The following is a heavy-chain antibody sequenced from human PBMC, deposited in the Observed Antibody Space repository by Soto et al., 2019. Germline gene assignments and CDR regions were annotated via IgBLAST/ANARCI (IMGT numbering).Heavy chain of an antibody. Sequence: QVQLVQSGAEVKKPGSSVKVSCKTSGGTFSTYTLSWVRQAAGQGLEWMGRIIPVRDKANYAQKFQGRFTKAADRSTSSPYMELSSLRSEDTAIYYCARWSTAGYSSLRYWGLVT. CDR1: GGTFSTYT. CDR2: IIPVRDKA. J-gene: IGHJ4*02. D-gene: IGHD3-16*02. CDR3: ARWSTAGYSSLRY. V-gene: IGHV1-69*02.